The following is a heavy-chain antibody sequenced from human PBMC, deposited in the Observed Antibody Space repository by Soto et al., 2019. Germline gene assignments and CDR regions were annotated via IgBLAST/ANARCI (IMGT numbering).Heavy chain of an antibody. CDR1: GFTFSSYG. Sequence: QVQLVESGGGVVQPGRSLRLSCAASGFTFSSYGMHWVRQAPGKGLEWVAVISHDGSNKYFADSVKGRFTISRDNSQNTLYLQMNSLGAEDTAVYYCAKHLLAVAGYGRGMDVWGQGTTVTVSS. CDR3: AKHLLAVAGYGRGMDV. J-gene: IGHJ6*02. D-gene: IGHD6-19*01. CDR2: ISHDGSNK. V-gene: IGHV3-30*18.